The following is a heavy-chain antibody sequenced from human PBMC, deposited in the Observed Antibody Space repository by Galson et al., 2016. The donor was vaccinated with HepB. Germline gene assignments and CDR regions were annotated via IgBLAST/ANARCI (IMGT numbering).Heavy chain of an antibody. CDR3: AKDLDGYTYGYSYSDH. CDR1: GFTFSTFP. J-gene: IGHJ4*02. V-gene: IGHV3-23*01. D-gene: IGHD5-18*01. Sequence: SLRLSCAASGFTFSTFPMSWVRQAPGKGLEWISAISGSGGTTYYADSVKGRFTISRDNSKDTLYLEMNSLRAGDTAIYYCAKDLDGYTYGYSYSDHWGQGTLVTVSS. CDR2: ISGSGGTT.